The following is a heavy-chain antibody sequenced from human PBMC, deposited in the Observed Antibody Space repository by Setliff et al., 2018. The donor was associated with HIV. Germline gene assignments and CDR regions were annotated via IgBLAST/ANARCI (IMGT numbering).Heavy chain of an antibody. CDR2: INPNGGYT. CDR3: AADNYNCNSFDS. Sequence: ASVKVSCKASGYIFTDYYIHWVRQAPGQGLEWRGWINPNGGYTNYAQKFLGRVTMTQDTSFTTAYLELSRLGSDDTAVYYCAADNYNCNSFDSWVQGSLVTVSS. D-gene: IGHD3-3*01. J-gene: IGHJ4*02. CDR1: GYIFTDYY. V-gene: IGHV1-2*02.